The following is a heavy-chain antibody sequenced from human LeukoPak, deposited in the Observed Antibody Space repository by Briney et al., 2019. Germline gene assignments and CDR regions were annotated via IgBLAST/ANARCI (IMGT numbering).Heavy chain of an antibody. J-gene: IGHJ4*02. V-gene: IGHV1-3*01. CDR2: INPVNGDT. D-gene: IGHD2-15*01. CDR3: AREDIVVVVADKGIDF. Sequence: ASVKVSCKTSGYTFIKYAMHWVRQAPGQGLEWLGWINPVNGDTRYSRKFEGRVTITRVTSASTGYIELSSLTSEDTAVYYCAREDIVVVVADKGIDFWGQGTLVTVSS. CDR1: GYTFIKYA.